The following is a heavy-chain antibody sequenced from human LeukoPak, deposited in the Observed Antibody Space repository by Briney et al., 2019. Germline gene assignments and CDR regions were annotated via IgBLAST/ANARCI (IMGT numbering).Heavy chain of an antibody. CDR1: GGTFSNYA. D-gene: IGHD3-16*01. V-gene: IGHV1-69*01. CDR3: ARALGPTHNFDY. Sequence: SVKVSCKASGGTFSNYAIGWVRQAPGQGLEWMGGIIPIFGPANYAQKFQGRVTIAADESTCTAYMELSSLRSEDTAVYYCARALGPTHNFDYWGQGTLVTVSS. J-gene: IGHJ4*02. CDR2: IIPIFGPA.